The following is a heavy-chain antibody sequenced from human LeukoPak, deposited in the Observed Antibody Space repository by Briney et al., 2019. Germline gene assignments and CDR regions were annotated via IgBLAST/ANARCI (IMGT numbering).Heavy chain of an antibody. Sequence: ASVKVSCKASGYTFTSYDINWVRQATGQGLEWMGWISAYNDNTNYAQKLQGRVTMTTDTSTSTAYLELRSLRSDDTAVYYCARGALVTECGGDCSDAFDIWGQGTMVTVSS. CDR2: ISAYNDNT. CDR1: GYTFTSYD. CDR3: ARGALVTECGGDCSDAFDI. V-gene: IGHV1-18*01. J-gene: IGHJ3*02. D-gene: IGHD2-21*01.